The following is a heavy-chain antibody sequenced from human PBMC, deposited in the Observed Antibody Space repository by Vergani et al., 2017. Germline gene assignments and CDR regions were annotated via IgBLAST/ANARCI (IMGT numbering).Heavy chain of an antibody. J-gene: IGHJ6*02. CDR2: IYYTGST. D-gene: IGHD3-10*01. V-gene: IGHV4-59*01. CDR1: GGSISSYY. CDR3: ARVRGLWLGDFQGGMDF. Sequence: QVQLQESGPGLVKPSETLSLTCPVSGGSISSYYWSWIRQPPGKGLDWIGNIYYTGSTNYNPSLKSRVTISVDTSNNQFSLKLRSVTAAVTAVYYCARVRGLWLGDFQGGMDFWGQGTMVTVSS.